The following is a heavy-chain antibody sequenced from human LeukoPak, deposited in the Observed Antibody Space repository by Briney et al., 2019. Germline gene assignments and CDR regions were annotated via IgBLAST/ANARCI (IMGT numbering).Heavy chain of an antibody. J-gene: IGHJ3*02. D-gene: IGHD6-19*01. CDR2: INPNSGGT. CDR1: GYTFTGYY. CDR3: ARAIAVAGTLAAFDI. Sequence: GASVKVSCKASGYTFTGYYMHWVRQAPGQGLEWMGWINPNSGGTNYAQKFQGRVTMTRDTSISTAYMELSRLRSDDTAVYYCARAIAVAGTLAAFDIWGQGTMVTVSS. V-gene: IGHV1-2*02.